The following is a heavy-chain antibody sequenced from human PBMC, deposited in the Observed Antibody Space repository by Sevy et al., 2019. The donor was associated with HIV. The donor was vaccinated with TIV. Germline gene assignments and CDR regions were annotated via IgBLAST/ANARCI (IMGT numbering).Heavy chain of an antibody. CDR3: ARWRETCRYPLYYYYGMDV. V-gene: IGHV1-18*01. CDR1: GYTFTSYG. D-gene: IGHD3-16*02. J-gene: IGHJ6*02. Sequence: ASVKVSCKASGYTFTSYGISWVRQAPGQGLEWMGWISAYNGNTNYAQKLQGRVTMTTDTSTSTAYMELRSLRSDDTAVYYCARWRETCRYPLYYYYGMDVWGQGTTVTVSS. CDR2: ISAYNGNT.